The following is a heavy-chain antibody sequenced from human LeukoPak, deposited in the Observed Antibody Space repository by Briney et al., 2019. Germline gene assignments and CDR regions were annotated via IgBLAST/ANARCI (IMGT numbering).Heavy chain of an antibody. Sequence: PSETLSLTCTVSGGSISSGYYSWGWIRQPPGKGLEWIGSISYSGSTYFHPSLRSRVTISVDTSKNQFSLKLSSVTAADTAVYYCASQDRYSSGYVFDYWGQGTLVTVSS. CDR3: ASQDRYSSGYVFDY. CDR2: ISYSGST. CDR1: GGSISSGYYS. D-gene: IGHD6-19*01. V-gene: IGHV4-39*01. J-gene: IGHJ4*02.